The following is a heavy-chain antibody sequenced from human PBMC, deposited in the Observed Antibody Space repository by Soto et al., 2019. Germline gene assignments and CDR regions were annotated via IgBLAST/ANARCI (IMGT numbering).Heavy chain of an antibody. J-gene: IGHJ4*02. CDR2: ISYDGSNK. Sequence: QVQLVESGGGVVQPGRSLRLSCAASGFTFSSYAMHWVRQAPGKGLEWVAVISYDGSNKYYADSVKGRFTISRDNSKKTLYLQMNNLRAEDTAVYYCARRRDGYIDYWGQGTLVTVSS. CDR3: ARRRDGYIDY. CDR1: GFTFSSYA. V-gene: IGHV3-30-3*01.